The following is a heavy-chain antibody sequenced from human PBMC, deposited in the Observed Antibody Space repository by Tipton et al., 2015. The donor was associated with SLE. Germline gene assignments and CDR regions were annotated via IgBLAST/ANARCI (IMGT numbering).Heavy chain of an antibody. J-gene: IGHJ5*02. D-gene: IGHD3-10*01. CDR1: GGSISSSIW. Sequence: GLVKPSETLSLTCTVSGGSISSSIWWTWVRQPPGKGLEWIGEIFHSGSTNYNPSLRGRVTMSLDKSKNQFSLKLSSVTAADTAVYYCASPYYYGSRSFDPWGQGTLVTVSA. CDR3: ASPYYYGSRSFDP. V-gene: IGHV4-4*02. CDR2: IFHSGST.